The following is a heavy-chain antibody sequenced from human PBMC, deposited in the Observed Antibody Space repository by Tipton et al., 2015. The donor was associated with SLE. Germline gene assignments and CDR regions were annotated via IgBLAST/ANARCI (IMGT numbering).Heavy chain of an antibody. J-gene: IGHJ3*02. CDR2: INQDGSQK. V-gene: IGHV3-7*01. Sequence: SLRLFCAASGFTFSIFAMSWVRQAPGKGLEWVANINQDGSQKYSVDSVKGRFTISRDNDKNSLYMQMQSLRAEDTAVYYCARLYTSGWDDGFDIWGQGTVVTVSS. D-gene: IGHD6-19*01. CDR3: ARLYTSGWDDGFDI. CDR1: GFTFSIFA.